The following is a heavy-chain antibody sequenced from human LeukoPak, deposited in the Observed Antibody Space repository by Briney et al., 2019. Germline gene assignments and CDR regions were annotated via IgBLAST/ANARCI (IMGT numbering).Heavy chain of an antibody. J-gene: IGHJ5*02. V-gene: IGHV4-39*07. CDR3: ARGVGGYCSGGSCYSGPNWFDP. CDR2: IYYSGST. Sequence: SETLSLTCTVSGGSISSSNFYWGWIRQPPGKGLEWIGSIYYSGSTYYNPSLKSRVTISVDTSKNQFSLKLSSVTAADTAVYYCARGVGGYCSGGSCYSGPNWFDPWGQGTLVTVSS. CDR1: GGSISSSNFY. D-gene: IGHD2-15*01.